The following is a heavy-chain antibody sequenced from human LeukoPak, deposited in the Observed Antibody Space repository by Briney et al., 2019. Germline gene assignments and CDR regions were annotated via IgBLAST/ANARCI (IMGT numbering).Heavy chain of an antibody. CDR2: INSDGSST. D-gene: IGHD2-2*01. J-gene: IGHJ4*02. Sequence: GGSLRLSCAASGFTFSSYWMHWVRQAPGKGLVWVSRINSDGSSTSYADSVKGRFTISRDNAKNMLYLQMNSLRAEDTAVYYCAREDVGYQLLSWGQGTLVTVSS. CDR1: GFTFSSYW. V-gene: IGHV3-74*01. CDR3: AREDVGYQLLS.